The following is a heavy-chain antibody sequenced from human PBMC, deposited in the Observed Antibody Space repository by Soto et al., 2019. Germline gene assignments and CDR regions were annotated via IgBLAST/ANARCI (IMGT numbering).Heavy chain of an antibody. V-gene: IGHV3-11*04. CDR2: LSIRRTI. CDR3: ARGSSRVSQRAIARYYYHGLEI. Sequence: GGCLRLSWSASGFTFSDYYMNWIRQAPGKGREWVSSLSIRRTIYYAECGKGRFTSSRDNAKNSLDLQRNSRTAEDTGVHYCARGSSRVSQRAIARYYYHGLEIWGKGTTVTTSS. D-gene: IGHD6-6*01. J-gene: IGHJ6*01. CDR1: GFTFSDYY.